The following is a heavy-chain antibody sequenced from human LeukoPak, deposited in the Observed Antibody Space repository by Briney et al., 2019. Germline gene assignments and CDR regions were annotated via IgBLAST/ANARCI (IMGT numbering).Heavy chain of an antibody. CDR3: ASDSPAKDAFDI. J-gene: IGHJ3*02. Sequence: GGSLRLSCAVSGFTFSSYSMNWVRQAPGKGLEWVSSISSSSSYIYYADSVKGRFTISRDNAKNSLYLQMNSLRAEDTAVYYCASDSPAKDAFDIWGQGTMVTVSS. V-gene: IGHV3-21*01. CDR1: GFTFSSYS. CDR2: ISSSSSYI.